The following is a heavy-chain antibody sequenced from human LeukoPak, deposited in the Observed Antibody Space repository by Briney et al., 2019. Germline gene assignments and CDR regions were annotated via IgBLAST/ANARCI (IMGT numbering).Heavy chain of an antibody. CDR3: AKDIGRGLWFGEPDDAFDI. J-gene: IGHJ3*02. Sequence: LSLTCTVSSGSISGHYWSWVRQPPGKGLEWVSGISWNSGSIGYADSVKGRFTISRDNAKNSLYLQMNSLRAEDTALYYCAKDIGRGLWFGEPDDAFDIWGQGTMVTVSS. D-gene: IGHD3-10*01. V-gene: IGHV3-9*01. CDR1: SGSISGHY. CDR2: ISWNSGSI.